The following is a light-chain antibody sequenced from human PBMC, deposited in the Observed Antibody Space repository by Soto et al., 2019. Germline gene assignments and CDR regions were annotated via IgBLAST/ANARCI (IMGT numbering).Light chain of an antibody. CDR2: GAS. Sequence: EIVMTQSPATLSVSPGERATLSCRASQSVASNLGWYQQKPGQAPRLLIYGASTRSTGIPARFSGSGSGTEFTLTISSLQSEDFATYYCHHYNNWPPWTFGRGTKVEIK. CDR1: QSVASN. V-gene: IGKV3-15*01. CDR3: HHYNNWPPWT. J-gene: IGKJ1*01.